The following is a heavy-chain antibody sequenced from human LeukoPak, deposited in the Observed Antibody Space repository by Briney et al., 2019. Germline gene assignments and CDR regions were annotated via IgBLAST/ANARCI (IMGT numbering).Heavy chain of an antibody. CDR3: AKSAKGSYCGGDCYLDY. J-gene: IGHJ4*02. Sequence: PGGTLRLSCAASGFTFSNYAMTWVRQAPGKGLEWVSTISGSGDSTYYADSVKGRFTISRDNSKNTLYLQMNSLRAEDTAVYYCAKSAKGSYCGGDCYLDYWGQGTLVTVSS. CDR1: GFTFSNYA. D-gene: IGHD2-21*02. CDR2: ISGSGDST. V-gene: IGHV3-23*01.